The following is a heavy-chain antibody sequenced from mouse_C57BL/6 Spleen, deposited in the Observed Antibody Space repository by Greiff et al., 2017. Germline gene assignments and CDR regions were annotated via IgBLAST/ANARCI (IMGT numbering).Heavy chain of an antibody. J-gene: IGHJ4*01. V-gene: IGHV5-17*01. CDR3: ARKYYSNMDY. Sequence: EVHLVESGGGLVKPGGSLKLSCAASGFTFSDYGMHWVRQAPEKGLEWVAYISSGSSTIYYADTVKGRFTISRDNAKNTLFLQMTSLRSEDTAMYYCARKYYSNMDYWGQGTSVTVSS. CDR2: ISSGSSTI. CDR1: GFTFSDYG. D-gene: IGHD2-5*01.